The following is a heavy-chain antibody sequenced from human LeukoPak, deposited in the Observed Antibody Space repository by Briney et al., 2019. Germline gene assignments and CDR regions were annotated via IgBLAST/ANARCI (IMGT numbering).Heavy chain of an antibody. CDR3: ARDRVVPAARAYYYYYYGMDV. CDR2: INHSGST. D-gene: IGHD2-2*01. Sequence: SETLSLTCAVYGVSFSGYYWSWIRQPPGKGLEWIGEINHSGSTNYNPSLKSRVTISVDTSKNQFSLKLSSVTAADTAVYYCARDRVVPAARAYYYYYYGMDVWGQGTTVTVSS. J-gene: IGHJ6*02. V-gene: IGHV4-34*01. CDR1: GVSFSGYY.